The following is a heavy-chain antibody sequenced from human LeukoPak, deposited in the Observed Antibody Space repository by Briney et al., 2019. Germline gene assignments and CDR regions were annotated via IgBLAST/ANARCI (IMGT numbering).Heavy chain of an antibody. Sequence: SETLSLTCAVYGGSFSGYYWSWIRQPPGKGLEWIGEINHSGSTNYNPSLKSRVTISVDTSKNQFSLKLSSVTAADTAVYYCARAPPGITTFGVVKLDPYYYMDVWGKGTTVTVSS. J-gene: IGHJ6*03. V-gene: IGHV4-34*01. D-gene: IGHD3-3*01. CDR3: ARAPPGITTFGVVKLDPYYYMDV. CDR1: GGSFSGYY. CDR2: INHSGST.